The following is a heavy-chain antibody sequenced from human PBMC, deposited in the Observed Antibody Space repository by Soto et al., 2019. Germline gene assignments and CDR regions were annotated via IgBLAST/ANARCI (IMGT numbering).Heavy chain of an antibody. D-gene: IGHD3-22*01. V-gene: IGHV3-23*01. J-gene: IGHJ6*02. CDR3: ATFYYYDSSGPNPYYYYYGMDV. CDR2: ISGSGGST. CDR1: GFTFSSYA. Sequence: GGSLRLSCAASGFTFSSYAMSWVRQAPGKGLEWVSAISGSGGSTYYADSVKGRFTISRDNSKNTLYLQMNSLRAEDTAVYYCATFYYYDSSGPNPYYYYYGMDVWGQGTTVTVSS.